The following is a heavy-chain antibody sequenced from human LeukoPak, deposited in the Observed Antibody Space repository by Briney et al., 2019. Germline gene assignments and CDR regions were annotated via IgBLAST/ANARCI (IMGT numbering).Heavy chain of an antibody. D-gene: IGHD2-15*01. CDR3: ATEPGIGYAFDI. J-gene: IGHJ3*02. CDR1: GITFSNYW. Sequence: GGSLRLSCAASGITFSNYWMSWVRQAPGTGLEWVANINPDGSEKNYAHSVKGRFTISRDNAKNSLSLQMNSLRAEDTAVYYCATEPGIGYAFDIWGQGRMVTVSS. CDR2: INPDGSEK. V-gene: IGHV3-7*01.